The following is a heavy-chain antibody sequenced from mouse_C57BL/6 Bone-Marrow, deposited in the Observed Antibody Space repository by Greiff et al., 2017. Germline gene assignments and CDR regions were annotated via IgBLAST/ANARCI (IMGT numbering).Heavy chain of an antibody. V-gene: IGHV1-15*01. D-gene: IGHD2-4*01. CDR3: TRGEDYDGYFDY. CDR2: IDPDTGGN. CDR1: GYTFTDYE. Sequence: VQLQQSGAELVRPGASVTLSCKASGYTFTDYEMHWVKQTPVHGLEWIGAIDPDTGGNAYNQKFKGKAILTADKASSTADMELRSLTSEDSAFYYCTRGEDYDGYFDYWGQGTTLTGSS. J-gene: IGHJ2*01.